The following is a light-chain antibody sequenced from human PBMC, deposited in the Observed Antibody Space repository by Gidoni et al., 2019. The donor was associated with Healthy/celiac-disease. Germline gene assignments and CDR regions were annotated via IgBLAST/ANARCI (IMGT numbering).Light chain of an antibody. Sequence: SYELPQLPSVSVSPGQTASITCSGDKLGDKYACWYQQKPGQPPVLVIYQDSKRPSGIPERFSGSNSGNTATLTISGTQAMDEADYYCQAWDSSTAGVFGTGTKVTVL. CDR3: QAWDSSTAGV. CDR2: QDS. CDR1: KLGDKY. V-gene: IGLV3-1*01. J-gene: IGLJ1*01.